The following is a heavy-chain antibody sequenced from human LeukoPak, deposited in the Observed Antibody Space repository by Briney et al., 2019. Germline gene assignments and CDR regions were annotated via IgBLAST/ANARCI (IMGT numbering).Heavy chain of an antibody. CDR1: GFTFITYA. Sequence: GGSLKLSCAASGFTFITYAMSWVRQAPGKGPEWVSGISVSGGRTDYADSVKGRFTISRDNSKNTLYLQMNSLRAEDTAVYYCAKRGPGYDKSTYPPHYFDYWGQGTLVTVSS. V-gene: IGHV3-23*01. D-gene: IGHD3-22*01. CDR3: AKRGPGYDKSTYPPHYFDY. J-gene: IGHJ4*02. CDR2: ISVSGGRT.